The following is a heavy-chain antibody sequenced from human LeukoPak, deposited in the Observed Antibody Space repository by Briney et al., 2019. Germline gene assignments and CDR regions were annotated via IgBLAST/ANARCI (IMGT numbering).Heavy chain of an antibody. V-gene: IGHV3-21*01. J-gene: IGHJ4*02. CDR1: GFTFSSYS. D-gene: IGHD2-2*01. CDR2: ISSSSSYI. CDR3: ARDIGYCSSTSCSVGFDY. Sequence: GGSLRLSCAASGFTFSSYSMNWVRQAPGKGLEWVSSISSSSSYIYYADSVKGRFTISRDNAKSSLYLQMNSLRAEDTAVYYCARDIGYCSSTSCSVGFDYWGQGTLVTVSS.